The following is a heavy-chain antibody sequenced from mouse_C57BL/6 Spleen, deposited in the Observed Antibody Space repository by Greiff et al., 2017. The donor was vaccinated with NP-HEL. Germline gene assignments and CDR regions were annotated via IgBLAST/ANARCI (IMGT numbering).Heavy chain of an antibody. CDR2: ISSGGSYT. V-gene: IGHV5-6*01. Sequence: EVQGVESGGDLVKPGGSLKLSCAASGFTFSSYGMSWVRQTPDKRLEWVATISSGGSYTYYPDSVKGRFTISRDNAKNTLYLQMSSLKSEDTAMYYCARQYDYDEGGFAYWGPGTLVTVSA. J-gene: IGHJ3*01. CDR3: ARQYDYDEGGFAY. D-gene: IGHD2-4*01. CDR1: GFTFSSYG.